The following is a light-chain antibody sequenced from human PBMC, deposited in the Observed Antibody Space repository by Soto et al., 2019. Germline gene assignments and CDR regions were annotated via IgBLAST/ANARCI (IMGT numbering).Light chain of an antibody. CDR3: SSYTSGTTPIV. V-gene: IGLV2-14*01. CDR1: GSDVGNYIY. Sequence: QSVLTQPASVSGSPGQSITISCTGTGSDVGNYIYVSWYQQHPGKAPKVMIYEVSNRPSGVSNRFSGSKSGNTASLTISGLQAEDEADYYCSSYTSGTTPIVFGSGTKLTVL. J-gene: IGLJ1*01. CDR2: EVS.